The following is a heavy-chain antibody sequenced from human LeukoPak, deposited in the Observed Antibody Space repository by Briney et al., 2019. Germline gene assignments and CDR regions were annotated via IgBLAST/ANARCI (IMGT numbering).Heavy chain of an antibody. CDR3: ARGAFESGYCSSTSCRPWGIRSSRYYYYMDV. V-gene: IGHV4-59*01. J-gene: IGHJ6*03. Sequence: KPSETLSLTCTVSGGSISSYYWSWIRQPPGKGLEWIGYIYYSGSTNYNPSLKSRVTISVDTSKNQFSLKLSSVTAADTAVYYCARGAFESGYCSSTSCRPWGIRSSRYYYYMDVWGKGTTVTVSS. CDR2: IYYSGST. CDR1: GGSISSYY. D-gene: IGHD2-2*01.